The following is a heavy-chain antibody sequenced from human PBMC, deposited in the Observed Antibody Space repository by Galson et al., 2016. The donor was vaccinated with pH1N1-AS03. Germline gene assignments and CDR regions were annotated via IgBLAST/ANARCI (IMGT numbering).Heavy chain of an antibody. CDR2: IDISGNT. Sequence: TLSLTCSVSGGSTSSGSHYWSWIRQAAGKGLEWIGRIDISGNTNYNPSLRGRVTISADTSKNQFSLKLNSVTAADTAVYFCATYYFEFLTDVTAVTGTELGAFDIRGQGMLVTVSS. V-gene: IGHV4-61*02. CDR1: GGSTSSGSHY. D-gene: IGHD6-19*01. J-gene: IGHJ4*02. CDR3: ATYYFEFLTDVTAVTGTELGAFDI.